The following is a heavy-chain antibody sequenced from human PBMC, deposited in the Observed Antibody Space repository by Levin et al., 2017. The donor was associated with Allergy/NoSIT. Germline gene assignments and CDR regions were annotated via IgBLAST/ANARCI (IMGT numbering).Heavy chain of an antibody. CDR1: GFIFSNYN. J-gene: IGHJ4*02. CDR2: ISSSGSYI. CDR3: ARDSAGTTLTSYDS. D-gene: IGHD1-7*01. Sequence: GGSLRLSCAASGFIFSNYNINWVRQAPGKGLEWVSSISSSGSYIKYADSVQGRFTVSRDNAKNSLYLLMNALKVEDTAVYYCARDSAGTTLTSYDSWGRGTLVTVSS. V-gene: IGHV3-21*06.